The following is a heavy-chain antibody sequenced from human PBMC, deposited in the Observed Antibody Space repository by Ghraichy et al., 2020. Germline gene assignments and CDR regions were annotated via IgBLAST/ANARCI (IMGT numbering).Heavy chain of an antibody. CDR3: AKASGDTPPNYYYYGMDV. J-gene: IGHJ6*02. D-gene: IGHD7-27*01. V-gene: IGHV3-23*01. CDR2: ISGSGGST. Sequence: GGSLRLSCAASGFTFSSYAMSWVRQAPGKGLEWVSAISGSGGSTYYADSVKGRFTISRDNSKNTLYLQMNSLRAEDTAVYYCAKASGDTPPNYYYYGMDVWGQGTTVTVSS. CDR1: GFTFSSYA.